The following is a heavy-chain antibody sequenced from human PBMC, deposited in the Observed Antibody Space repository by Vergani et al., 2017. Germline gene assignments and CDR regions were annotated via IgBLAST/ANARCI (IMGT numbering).Heavy chain of an antibody. J-gene: IGHJ3*02. Sequence: EVQLVESGGGLIQPGGSLRLSCAASGFTVSSNYMSWVRQAPGKGLEWGSVIYSGGSTYYADSVKGRFTISRDNSKNTLYLQMNSLRAEDTAVYYCARGHIAGIAVAGHDAFDIWGQGTMVTVSS. CDR2: IYSGGST. CDR1: GFTVSSNY. V-gene: IGHV3-53*01. D-gene: IGHD6-19*01. CDR3: ARGHIAGIAVAGHDAFDI.